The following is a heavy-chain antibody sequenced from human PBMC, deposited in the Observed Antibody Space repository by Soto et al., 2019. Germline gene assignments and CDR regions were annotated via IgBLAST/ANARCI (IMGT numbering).Heavy chain of an antibody. Sequence: EVQLVVSGGGLVQPGGSLKLSCAASGFTFSGSAMHWVRRASGKGLEWVGRIRSKANSYATAYAASVKGRFTISRDDSKNTAYLQMNSLKTEDTAVYYCTRREYLNGSGSYSPDYWGQGTLVTVSS. CDR1: GFTFSGSA. CDR3: TRREYLNGSGSYSPDY. D-gene: IGHD3-10*01. V-gene: IGHV3-73*01. CDR2: IRSKANSYAT. J-gene: IGHJ4*02.